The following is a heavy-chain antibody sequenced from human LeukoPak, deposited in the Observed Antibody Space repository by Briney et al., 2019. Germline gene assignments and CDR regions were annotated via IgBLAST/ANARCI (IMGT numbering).Heavy chain of an antibody. D-gene: IGHD2-2*01. CDR1: GFIFSNAW. CDR2: IKSKTDGGTT. CDR3: TTRGRYCSSTSCLYFDY. Sequence: GGSLRLSCAASGFIFSNAWMSWVRQAPGKGLEWVGRIKSKTDGGTTDYAAPVKGRFTISRDDSKNTLYLQMNSLKTEDTAVYYCTTRGRYCSSTSCLYFDYWGQGTLVTVSS. V-gene: IGHV3-15*01. J-gene: IGHJ4*02.